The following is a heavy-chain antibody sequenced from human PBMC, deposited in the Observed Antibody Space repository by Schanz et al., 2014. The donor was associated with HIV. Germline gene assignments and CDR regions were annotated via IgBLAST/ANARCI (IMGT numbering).Heavy chain of an antibody. J-gene: IGHJ6*02. CDR2: IWYDGSNK. CDR1: GFTFSSYD. D-gene: IGHD5-18*01. Sequence: QVQLVESGGGVVQPGRSLRLSCAASGFTFSSYDMHWVRQAPGKGLEWVAVIWYDGSNKYYTDSVKGRFTISRDSSKNTLYLQMNSLRAEDTAVYYCARDAASHSYGSTMDVWGQGTTVTVSS. V-gene: IGHV3-33*01. CDR3: ARDAASHSYGSTMDV.